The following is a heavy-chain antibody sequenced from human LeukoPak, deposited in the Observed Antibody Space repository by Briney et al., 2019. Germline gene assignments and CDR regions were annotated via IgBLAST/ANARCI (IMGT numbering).Heavy chain of an antibody. Sequence: SETLSLTCTVSGDSISYTNYYWGWIRQSPGRGLEWIGSVYYSGSTYYNPSLKSRVTISVDASSNQFSLNLRSVTAADTAVYFCARHGNPYYDLLTGYFDPWGQGTLVTVSS. V-gene: IGHV4-39*01. D-gene: IGHD3-9*01. CDR3: ARHGNPYYDLLTGYFDP. CDR1: GDSISYTNYY. CDR2: VYYSGST. J-gene: IGHJ5*02.